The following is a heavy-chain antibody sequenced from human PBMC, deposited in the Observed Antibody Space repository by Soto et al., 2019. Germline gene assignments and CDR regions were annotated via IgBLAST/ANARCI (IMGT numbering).Heavy chain of an antibody. CDR3: ARATWFGELYYDS. V-gene: IGHV4-31*02. Sequence: TLSLTCTVSGGSLISGDYQWHWIREHPGKGLDWIGHITYSGSTYYNPSLKGRVSMSVDTSKNQFSLKLNSVTAADTAVYYCARATWFGELYYDSWGQGTLVTVSS. J-gene: IGHJ5*01. CDR2: ITYSGST. D-gene: IGHD3-10*01. CDR1: GGSLISGDYQ.